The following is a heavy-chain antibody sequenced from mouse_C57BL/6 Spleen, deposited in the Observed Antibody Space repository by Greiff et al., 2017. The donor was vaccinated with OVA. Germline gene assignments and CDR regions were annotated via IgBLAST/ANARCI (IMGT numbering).Heavy chain of an antibody. Sequence: VQLQQSGAELVRPGASVTLSCKASGYTFTDYEMHWVKQTPVHGLEWIGAIDPETGGTAYNQKFKGKAILTADKSSSTAYMELRSLTSEDSAVYYCTRRLTGTSFAYWGQGTLVTVSA. D-gene: IGHD4-1*01. CDR3: TRRLTGTSFAY. V-gene: IGHV1-15*01. CDR2: IDPETGGT. CDR1: GYTFTDYE. J-gene: IGHJ3*01.